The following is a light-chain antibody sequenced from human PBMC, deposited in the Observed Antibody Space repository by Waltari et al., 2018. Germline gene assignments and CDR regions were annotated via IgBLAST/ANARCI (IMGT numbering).Light chain of an antibody. J-gene: IGKJ4*01. V-gene: IGKV3-11*01. CDR3: QQRRSWPLT. Sequence: EIVLTQSPATLSLSPGESATLSCRASQPVNRFLAWYRQQPGQPPELLGYDVSNRATDIPARFNGGGSGTDFTLTINSLQPEDFAVYYCQQRRSWPLTFGGGTKVEIK. CDR1: QPVNRF. CDR2: DVS.